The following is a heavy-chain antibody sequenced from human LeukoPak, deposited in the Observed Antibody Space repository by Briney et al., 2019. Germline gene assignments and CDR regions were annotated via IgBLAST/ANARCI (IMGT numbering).Heavy chain of an antibody. CDR2: IWFDGSES. J-gene: IGHJ4*02. CDR3: AKDLTTGTLSFDS. D-gene: IGHD1-1*01. V-gene: IGHV3-33*06. CDR1: GFTFSNYG. Sequence: GSLRLSCAASGFTFSNYGMHWVRQAPGKGLEWVAVIWFDGSESYYAHSVTGRFTISRDNSKNTLYLQMNSLRAEDTAVFYCAKDLTTGTLSFDSWGQGTLVTVSS.